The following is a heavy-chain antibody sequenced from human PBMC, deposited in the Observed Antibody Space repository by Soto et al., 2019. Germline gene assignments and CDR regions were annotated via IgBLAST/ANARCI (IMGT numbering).Heavy chain of an antibody. J-gene: IGHJ5*02. Sequence: QITLKESGPTLVKPTQTLTLTCTFSGFSLSTSGVGVGWIRQPPGKALEWLALIYWDDDKRYSPSLKSRLTXTXXTSKNQVVLTMTNMDPVDTATYYCALNLGSYGSGAWGQGTLVTVSS. CDR1: GFSLSTSGVG. V-gene: IGHV2-5*02. D-gene: IGHD3-10*01. CDR2: IYWDDDK. CDR3: ALNLGSYGSGA.